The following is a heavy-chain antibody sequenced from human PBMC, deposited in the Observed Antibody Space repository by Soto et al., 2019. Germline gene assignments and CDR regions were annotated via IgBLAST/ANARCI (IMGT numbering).Heavy chain of an antibody. CDR3: ARLGANAYCGGDCYLDP. D-gene: IGHD2-21*02. Sequence: QVQLQESGPGLVKPSETLSLTCTVSGGSISSYYWCWIRQPPGKGLECIGYIYYSGSTNYNPSLKSRVTISVDTYKNQFSLKLNSVTAADTAVYYCARLGANAYCGGDCYLDPWGQGTLVTVSS. V-gene: IGHV4-59*01. CDR1: GGSISSYY. J-gene: IGHJ5*02. CDR2: IYYSGST.